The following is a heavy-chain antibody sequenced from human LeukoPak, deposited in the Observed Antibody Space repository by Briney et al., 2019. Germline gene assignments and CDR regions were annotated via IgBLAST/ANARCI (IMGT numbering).Heavy chain of an antibody. Sequence: GGSLRLSCAASGFTFSSYAMSWVRQAPGKGLEWVSAISGSGGSTYYADSVKGRFTISRDNSKNTLYLQMNSLRAEDTAVYYCAKVKWPPRDAGAEYNWFDPWGQGTLVTVSS. CDR1: GFTFSSYA. J-gene: IGHJ5*02. CDR2: ISGSGGST. D-gene: IGHD5-12*01. V-gene: IGHV3-23*01. CDR3: AKVKWPPRDAGAEYNWFDP.